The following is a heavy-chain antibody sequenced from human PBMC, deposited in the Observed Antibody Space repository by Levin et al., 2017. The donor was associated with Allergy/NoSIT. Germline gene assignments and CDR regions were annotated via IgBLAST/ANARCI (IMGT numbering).Heavy chain of an antibody. CDR2: IYYSGST. V-gene: IGHV4-30-4*01. J-gene: IGHJ5*02. CDR3: GSYYNVSPDNWFDP. Sequence: TSETLSLTCTVSGGSISRGDYYWSWIRQSPGKGLEWIGYIYYSGSTYYNPSLKSRTTISLDTSKNQFSLRLSSVTAAETTVYYGGSYYNVSPDNWFDPWGQGILVAVSA. CDR1: GGSISRGDYY. D-gene: IGHD3-10*01.